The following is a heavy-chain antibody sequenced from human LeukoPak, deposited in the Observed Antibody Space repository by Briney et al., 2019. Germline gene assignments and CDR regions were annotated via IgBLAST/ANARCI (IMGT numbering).Heavy chain of an antibody. CDR3: AREDVVGAAWFDP. CDR2: NSGGT. J-gene: IGHJ5*02. Sequence: NSGGTNYTQKFQGRVTMTRDTSIRTAYMELSRLRSDDTAVYYCAREDVVGAAWFDPWGQGTLVTVSS. V-gene: IGHV1-2*02. D-gene: IGHD2-15*01.